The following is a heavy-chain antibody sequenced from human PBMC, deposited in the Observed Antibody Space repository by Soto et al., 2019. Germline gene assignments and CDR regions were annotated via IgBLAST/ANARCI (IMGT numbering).Heavy chain of an antibody. J-gene: IGHJ4*02. V-gene: IGHV4-4*02. CDR3: AGQGGFELTY. CDR1: GGSIRSSNW. CDR2: IYHSGTT. Sequence: QVQLQESGPGLVKPSETLSLTCVVSGGSIRSSNWWSWVRQPPGKGLEWIGEIYHSGTTNYNPSLKXXVXIXXDKSKNEFSLKLSSVTAADTAVYYCAGQGGFELTYWGQGTLVTVSS. D-gene: IGHD2-15*01.